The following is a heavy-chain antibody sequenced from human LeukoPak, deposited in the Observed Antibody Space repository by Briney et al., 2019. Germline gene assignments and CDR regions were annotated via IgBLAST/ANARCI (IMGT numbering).Heavy chain of an antibody. V-gene: IGHV4-4*09. J-gene: IGHJ6*03. Sequence: PSETLSLTCTVSGGPISSYYWSWIRQPPGKGLEWIGYIYTSGSTNYNPSLKSRVTISVDTSKNQFSLKLSSVTAADTAVYYCARHRRDGYYYYYMDVWGKGTTVTVSS. CDR3: ARHRRDGYYYYYMDV. CDR2: IYTSGST. CDR1: GGPISSYY. D-gene: IGHD5-24*01.